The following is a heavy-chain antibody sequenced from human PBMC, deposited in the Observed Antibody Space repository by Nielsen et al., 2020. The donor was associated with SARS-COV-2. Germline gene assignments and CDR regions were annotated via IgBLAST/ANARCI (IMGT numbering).Heavy chain of an antibody. V-gene: IGHV1-2*06. CDR2: INPNSGGT. D-gene: IGHD2-21*02. Sequence: WVRQAPGQGLEWMGRINPNSGGTNYAQKFQGRVTMTRDTSISTAYMELSRLRSDDTAVYYCARAGPHIVVVTPYFDYWGQGTLVTVSS. J-gene: IGHJ4*02. CDR3: ARAGPHIVVVTPYFDY.